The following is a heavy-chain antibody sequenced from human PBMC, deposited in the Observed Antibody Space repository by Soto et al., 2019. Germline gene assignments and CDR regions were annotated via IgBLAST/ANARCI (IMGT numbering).Heavy chain of an antibody. V-gene: IGHV3-30-3*01. CDR3: ARDQTGITTTGGGRIDY. CDR1: GFTFSSHA. D-gene: IGHD6-13*01. CDR2: ISYDGSNK. Sequence: QVQLVESGGGAVQPGRSLRLSCAASGFTFSSHAMHWVRQAAGKGLECVAIISYDGSNKYYGDSVRGRLTISRDNSKNTIYLQMTSLRAEATAVYYCARDQTGITTTGGGRIDYWGQGTLVTVSS. J-gene: IGHJ4*02.